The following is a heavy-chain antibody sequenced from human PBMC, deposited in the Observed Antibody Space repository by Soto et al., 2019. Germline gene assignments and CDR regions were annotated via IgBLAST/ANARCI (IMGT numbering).Heavy chain of an antibody. V-gene: IGHV4-39*01. Sequence: PSETLSLTCIVSGGCITNNSVSWGLIGQPPGKGLEWIGTIYHTGGTHYNPSLKSRLTMSVDTSNDQFSLTLNSLTAADTAVYYCARQVATISYYYYGLDIWGQGTTVTVSS. CDR3: ARQVATISYYYYGLDI. D-gene: IGHD5-12*01. CDR2: IYHTGGT. J-gene: IGHJ6*02. CDR1: GGCITNNSVS.